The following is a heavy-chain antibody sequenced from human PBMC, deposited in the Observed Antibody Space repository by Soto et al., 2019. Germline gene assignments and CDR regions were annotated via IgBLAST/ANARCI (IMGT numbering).Heavy chain of an antibody. J-gene: IGHJ6*02. CDR3: ATGLRTGNYGMDV. D-gene: IGHD3-10*01. CDR2: IIPIFGTT. Sequence: QEQLVKAGAEVKKPGSSVRISCRASGGTFSNDAVSWVRQAPGQGLHWMGGIIPIFGTTHYAQNFQGIVTITADESTATAYMELRSVTSEDTAVYYCATGLRTGNYGMDVLGQGTAVTVSS. V-gene: IGHV1-69*01. CDR1: GGTFSNDA.